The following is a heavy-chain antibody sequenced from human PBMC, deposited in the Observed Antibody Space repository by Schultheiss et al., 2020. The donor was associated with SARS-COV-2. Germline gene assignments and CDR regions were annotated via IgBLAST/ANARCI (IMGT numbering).Heavy chain of an antibody. CDR2: IYYSGRT. D-gene: IGHD2-2*01. V-gene: IGHV4-31*11. Sequence: LRLSCAVYGGSFSGYYWSWIRQHPGKGLEWLGYIYYSGRTFYNPSLKTRVTISVDTSKNQFSLKLNSVTAADTAVYYCARTYCTTPRCYTTKGHYVMDVWGQGTTVTVSS. CDR1: GGSFSGYY. J-gene: IGHJ6*02. CDR3: ARTYCTTPRCYTTKGHYVMDV.